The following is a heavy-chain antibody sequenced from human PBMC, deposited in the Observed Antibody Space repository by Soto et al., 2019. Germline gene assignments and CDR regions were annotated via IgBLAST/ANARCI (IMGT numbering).Heavy chain of an antibody. CDR2: IYYSGST. J-gene: IGHJ4*02. CDR3: ARKKGYSYGPHYFDD. Sequence: SSETLSLTCTVSGGSISSGGYYWSWIRQHPGKGLEWIGNIYYSGSTFYNPSLKSRVTISVDTSKNQFSLKLSSVTAADTAVYYCARKKGYSYGPHYFDDWGQGTLVTVSS. CDR1: GGSISSGGYY. D-gene: IGHD5-18*01. V-gene: IGHV4-31*03.